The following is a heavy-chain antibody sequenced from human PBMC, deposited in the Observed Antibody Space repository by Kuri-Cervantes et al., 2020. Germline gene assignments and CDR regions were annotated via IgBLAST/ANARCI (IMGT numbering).Heavy chain of an antibody. Sequence: GGSLRLSCAASGFTFSSYGMHWVRQAPGKGLEWVSAISGSGGSTYYADSVKGRFTISRDNSKNTLYLQMNSLRAEDTAVYYCARDYYDSSGGAFDIWGQGTMVTVSS. CDR3: ARDYYDSSGGAFDI. V-gene: IGHV3-23*01. CDR2: ISGSGGST. CDR1: GFTFSSYG. D-gene: IGHD3-22*01. J-gene: IGHJ3*02.